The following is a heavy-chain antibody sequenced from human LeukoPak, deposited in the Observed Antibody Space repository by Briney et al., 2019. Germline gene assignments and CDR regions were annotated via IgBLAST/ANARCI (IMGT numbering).Heavy chain of an antibody. CDR1: GGSISSYY. CDR3: ARSYYGSGRYGPQFDY. CDR2: IYYSGST. V-gene: IGHV4-59*01. J-gene: IGHJ4*02. Sequence: SETLSLTCTVSGGSISSYYWSWIRQSPGKGLNWIGYIYYSGSTKYNPSLKSRVTISVDTSKNQFSLKLSSVTAADTAVYYCARSYYGSGRYGPQFDYWGQGTLVTVSS. D-gene: IGHD3-10*01.